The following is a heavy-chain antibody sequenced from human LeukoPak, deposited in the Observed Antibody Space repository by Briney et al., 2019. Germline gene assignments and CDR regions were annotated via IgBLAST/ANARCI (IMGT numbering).Heavy chain of an antibody. CDR3: ARGHRPGIAVTDYYYYGMDV. CDR2: ISYDGSNK. J-gene: IGHJ6*02. V-gene: IGHV3-30*04. D-gene: IGHD6-19*01. Sequence: PGGSLRLSCAASGFTFSSYAMHWVRQAPGKGLEWVAVISYDGSNKYYADSVKGRFTISRDNSKNTLYLQMNSLRAEDTAVYYCARGHRPGIAVTDYYYYGMDVWGQGTTVTVSS. CDR1: GFTFSSYA.